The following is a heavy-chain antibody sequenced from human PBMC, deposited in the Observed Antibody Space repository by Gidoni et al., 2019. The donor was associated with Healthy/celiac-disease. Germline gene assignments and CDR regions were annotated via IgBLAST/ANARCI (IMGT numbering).Heavy chain of an antibody. CDR3: AKDRTPSSPGDYFDY. CDR1: GFTFRRYA. D-gene: IGHD1-26*01. CDR2: ISGSGGST. J-gene: IGHJ4*02. Sequence: EVQLLESGGGLVQPGGSLRLSCSASGFTFRRYAMRWVRQAPGKGLEWVSAISGSGGSTYYADSVEGRFTISRDNSKNTLYLQMNSLRAEDTAVYYCAKDRTPSSPGDYFDYWGQGTLVTVSS. V-gene: IGHV3-23*01.